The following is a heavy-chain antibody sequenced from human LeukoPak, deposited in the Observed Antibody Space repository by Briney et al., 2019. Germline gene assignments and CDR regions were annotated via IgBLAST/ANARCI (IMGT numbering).Heavy chain of an antibody. D-gene: IGHD2-15*01. CDR2: IYSGGST. Sequence: GGCLRLSCAASGFTVSSNYMSWVRQAPGKGLEWVSVIYSGGSTYCADSVKGRFTISIDNSKNTLYLQMNSLRAEDTAVYYCAREAWADKFRSGYYYMDVWGKGTTVTVSS. CDR1: GFTVSSNY. CDR3: AREAWADKFRSGYYYMDV. J-gene: IGHJ6*03. V-gene: IGHV3-53*01.